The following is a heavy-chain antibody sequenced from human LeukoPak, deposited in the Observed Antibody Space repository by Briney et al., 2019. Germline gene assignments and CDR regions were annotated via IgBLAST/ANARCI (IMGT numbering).Heavy chain of an antibody. CDR1: GYTFTGYY. D-gene: IGHD1-26*01. CDR2: INPNSGGT. CDR3: ASLVGATDNEEVGY. V-gene: IGHV1-2*06. J-gene: IGHJ4*02. Sequence: GASVKVSCKASGYTFTGYYMHWVRQAPGQGLEWMGRINPNSGGTNYAQKFQGRVTMTRDTSISTAYMELSRLRSDDTAVYYCASLVGATDNEEVGYWGQGTLVTVSS.